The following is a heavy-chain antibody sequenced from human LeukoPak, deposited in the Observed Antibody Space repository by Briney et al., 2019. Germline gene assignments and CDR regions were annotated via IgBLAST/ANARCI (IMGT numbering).Heavy chain of an antibody. D-gene: IGHD2-15*01. CDR3: AKAGAVVVVAAKYFDY. V-gene: IGHV3-30*04. J-gene: IGHJ4*02. CDR2: ISYDGSNK. CDR1: GFTFSTYA. Sequence: GSLRLSCAASGFTFSTYAIHWVRQAPGKGLEWVAVISYDGSNKFYADSVKGRFTISRDNSKNTLYLQMNSLRAEDTAVYYCAKAGAVVVVAAKYFDYWGQGTLVTVFS.